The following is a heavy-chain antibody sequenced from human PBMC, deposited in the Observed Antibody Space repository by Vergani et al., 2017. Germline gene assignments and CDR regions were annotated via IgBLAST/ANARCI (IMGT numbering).Heavy chain of an antibody. J-gene: IGHJ5*02. CDR2: IRSKAYGGTT. Sequence: EVQLVESGGGLVQPGRSLRLSCTASGFTFGDYAMSWVRQAPGKGLEWVGFIRSKAYGGTTEYAASVKGRLTISRDDSKSIAYLQMNILKTEDTAVYYCTRVPYCGGDCYSLGWFDPWGQGTLVTVSS. CDR3: TRVPYCGGDCYSLGWFDP. D-gene: IGHD2-21*02. CDR1: GFTFGDYA. V-gene: IGHV3-49*04.